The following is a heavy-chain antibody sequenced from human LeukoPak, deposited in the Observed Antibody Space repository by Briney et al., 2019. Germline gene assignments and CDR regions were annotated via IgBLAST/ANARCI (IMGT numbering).Heavy chain of an antibody. D-gene: IGHD3-10*01. CDR2: ISGSGSST. CDR1: GFTFSTYA. V-gene: IGHV3-23*01. Sequence: GGSLRLSCAASGFTFSTYAMSWVRQAPGKGLEWVSSISGSGSSTYYADSVKDRFTISRDSSKNTIYLQMNSLRAEDTAVFYCAKSGGGTTKNKYYFDYWGQGTLVTVTS. J-gene: IGHJ4*02. CDR3: AKSGGGTTKNKYYFDY.